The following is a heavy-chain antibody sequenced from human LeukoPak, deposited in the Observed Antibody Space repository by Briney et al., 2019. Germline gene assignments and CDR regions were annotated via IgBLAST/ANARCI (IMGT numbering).Heavy chain of an antibody. J-gene: IGHJ4*02. D-gene: IGHD6-13*01. CDR1: GYTFTGYY. Sequence: ASVKVSCKASGYTFTGYYMHWVRQAPGQGLEWMGWINPNSGGTNYAQKFQGRVTMTRDTSISTAYMELSRLRSGDTAVYYCARESVIIAAAGKGFDYWGQGTLVTVSS. CDR2: INPNSGGT. V-gene: IGHV1-2*02. CDR3: ARESVIIAAAGKGFDY.